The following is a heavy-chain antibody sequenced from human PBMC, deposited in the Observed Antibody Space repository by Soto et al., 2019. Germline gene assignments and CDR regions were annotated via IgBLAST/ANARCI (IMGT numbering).Heavy chain of an antibody. J-gene: IGHJ4*02. Sequence: QVQLVESGGGVVQPGRSLRLSCAASGFTFSSYAMHWVRQAPGKGLEWVAVISYDGSNKYYADSVKGRFTISRDNSKNTLYLQMNSLRAEDTAVYYCARERVVAVTFDYWGQGTPVTVSS. V-gene: IGHV3-30-3*01. D-gene: IGHD2-15*01. CDR3: ARERVVAVTFDY. CDR2: ISYDGSNK. CDR1: GFTFSSYA.